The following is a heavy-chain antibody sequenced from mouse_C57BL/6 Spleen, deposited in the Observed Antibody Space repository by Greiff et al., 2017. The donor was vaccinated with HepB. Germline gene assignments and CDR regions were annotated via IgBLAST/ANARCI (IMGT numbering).Heavy chain of an antibody. J-gene: IGHJ3*01. V-gene: IGHV1-82*01. CDR1: GYAFSSSW. CDR3: ARQMKLSSPWFAY. CDR2: IYPGDGDT. D-gene: IGHD1-1*01. Sequence: VKLLESGPELVKPGASVKISCKASGYAFSSSWMNWVKQRPGKGLEWIGRIYPGDGDTNYNGKFKGKATLTADKSSSTAYMQLSSLTSEDSAVYFCARQMKLSSPWFAYWGQGTLVTVSA.